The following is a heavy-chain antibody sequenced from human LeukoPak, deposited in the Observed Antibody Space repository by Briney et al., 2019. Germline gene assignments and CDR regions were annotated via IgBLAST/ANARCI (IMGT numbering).Heavy chain of an antibody. Sequence: SETLSLTCAVYGGSFSGYYWSWIRQPPGKGLEWIGEINHSGSTNYNPSLKSRVTISVDTSKNQFSLKLSSVTAADTAVYYCARGTHYYGSGSYYIPGYYFDYWGQGTLVTVSS. J-gene: IGHJ4*02. CDR3: ARGTHYYGSGSYYIPGYYFDY. CDR2: INHSGST. V-gene: IGHV4-34*01. CDR1: GGSFSGYY. D-gene: IGHD3-10*01.